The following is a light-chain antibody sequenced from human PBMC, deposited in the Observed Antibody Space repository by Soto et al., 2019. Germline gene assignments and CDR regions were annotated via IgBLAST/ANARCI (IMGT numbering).Light chain of an antibody. CDR2: GAS. J-gene: IGKJ3*01. Sequence: EIVLTQSPGTLSLSPGERATLSCRASQSVSSSYLAWYQQKPGQAPRLLIYGASSRATGIPDKFSGSGSGTDLTLTISRLEPEDFGVYYRQQYGWCPLTFGRGTKGD. CDR3: QQYGWCPLT. V-gene: IGKV3-20*01. CDR1: QSVSSSY.